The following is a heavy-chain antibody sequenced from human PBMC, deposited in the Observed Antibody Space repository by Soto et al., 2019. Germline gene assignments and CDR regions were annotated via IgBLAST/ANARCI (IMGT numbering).Heavy chain of an antibody. J-gene: IGHJ3*02. CDR2: SYHSGST. D-gene: IGHD2-15*01. CDR3: ARESEVVVVAATYAFDI. Sequence: QVQLQESGPGLVKPSGTLSLTCAVSGGSISSSNWWSWVRQPPGKGLEWIGESYHSGSTNYNPSLKSRVTISVDKSKNQFSLKLSSVTAADTAVYYCARESEVVVVAATYAFDIWGQGTMVTVSS. V-gene: IGHV4-4*02. CDR1: GGSISSSNW.